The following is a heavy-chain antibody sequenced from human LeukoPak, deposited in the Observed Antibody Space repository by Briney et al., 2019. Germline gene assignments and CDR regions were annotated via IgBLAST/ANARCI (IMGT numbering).Heavy chain of an antibody. CDR1: GGFITTYY. V-gene: IGHV4-4*07. CDR2: IYTSGTT. CDR3: ARLNHDNCLDF. J-gene: IGHJ5*01. Sequence: SETLSHTRPVSGGFITTYYWSWIRQPAGKELEWIGRIYTSGTTNYNPSLKSRVTMSLDTSNHKLSLKLSSVTAADTAVYYCARLNHDNCLDFWGQGILVTVSS.